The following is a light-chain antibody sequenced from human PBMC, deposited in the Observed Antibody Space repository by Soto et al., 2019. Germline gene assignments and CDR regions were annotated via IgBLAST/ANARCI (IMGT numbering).Light chain of an antibody. CDR2: GAS. CDR3: QQYGSLPLFT. J-gene: IGKJ3*01. CDR1: ESVSSRY. Sequence: ESVLTQSPGTLSLSPGERATLSCRASESVSSRYLAWYQQKPGQAPRLLIYGASSRATGIPDRFSGSGSGTDFTLTSSRLEPEDSAVYYCQQYGSLPLFTFGPGTKVDIK. V-gene: IGKV3-20*01.